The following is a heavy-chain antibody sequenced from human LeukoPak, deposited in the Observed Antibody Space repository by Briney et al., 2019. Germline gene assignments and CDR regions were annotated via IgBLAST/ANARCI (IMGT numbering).Heavy chain of an antibody. CDR3: ARDWEGSFDP. J-gene: IGHJ5*02. V-gene: IGHV1-8*01. CDR1: GYTFTSCD. D-gene: IGHD1-26*01. CDR2: MNPNSGNT. Sequence: GASVKVSCKASGYTFTSCDINWVRQATGQGLEWMGWMNPNSGNTGYAQKFRGRATMTRNTSISTAYMELSSLRSEDTAVYYCARDWEGSFDPWGQGTLVTVSS.